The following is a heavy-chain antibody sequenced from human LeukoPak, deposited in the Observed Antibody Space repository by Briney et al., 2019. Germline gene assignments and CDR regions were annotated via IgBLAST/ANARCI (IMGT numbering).Heavy chain of an antibody. J-gene: IGHJ6*02. V-gene: IGHV3-7*01. D-gene: IGHD1-1*01. CDR3: ATYDNWVAGDV. CDR1: KFTFSDYW. Sequence: GGSLRLSCAASKFTFSDYWMSWVRQAPGKGPEWVANINKDGTEEHYVDSVKGRFTVSRDNAKNSLFLQMNSLRVEDTAVHYCATYDNWVAGDVWGQGTSVSVSS. CDR2: INKDGTEE.